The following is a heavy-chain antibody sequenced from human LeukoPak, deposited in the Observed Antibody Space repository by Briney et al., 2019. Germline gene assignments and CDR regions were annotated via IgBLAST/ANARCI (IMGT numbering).Heavy chain of an antibody. D-gene: IGHD3-9*01. CDR1: GGSISSYY. V-gene: IGHV4-59*01. CDR3: ARDILTGYSDY. CDR2: IYYSGST. Sequence: SETLSLTCTVSGGSISSYYWSWIRQPPGKGLEWIGYIYYSGSTNYNPSLKSRVTISVDTSKNQFSLKLSSVTAADTAVYYSARDILTGYSDYWGQGTLVTVSS. J-gene: IGHJ4*02.